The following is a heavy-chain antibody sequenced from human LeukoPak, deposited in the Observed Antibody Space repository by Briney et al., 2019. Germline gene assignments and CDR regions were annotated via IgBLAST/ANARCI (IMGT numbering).Heavy chain of an antibody. J-gene: IGHJ3*02. Sequence: SETLSLTCTVSGDSISSGDYYWSWIRQPPGKGLEWIGYIYYSGSTYYNPSLKSRVTISIDTSKSQFSLKLSSVTAADTAVYYCAETGSENPSRAFDIWGPGTMVTVSS. D-gene: IGHD3-10*01. CDR2: IYYSGST. CDR1: GDSISSGDYY. V-gene: IGHV4-30-4*01. CDR3: AETGSENPSRAFDI.